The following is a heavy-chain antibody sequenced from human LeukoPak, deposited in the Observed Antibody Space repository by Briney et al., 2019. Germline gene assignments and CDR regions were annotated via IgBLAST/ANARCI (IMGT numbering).Heavy chain of an antibody. J-gene: IGHJ4*02. CDR1: GGSISNYF. CDR3: ARHPRLRPYYFDY. CDR2: INHSGST. Sequence: SETLSLTCTVSGGSISNYFWSWVRQPPGKGLEWIGEINHSGSTNYSPSLKSRVTISLDTSKNQFSLNLSSVTAADTAVYYCARHPRLRPYYFDYWGQGTLVTVSS. D-gene: IGHD4-17*01. V-gene: IGHV4-34*01.